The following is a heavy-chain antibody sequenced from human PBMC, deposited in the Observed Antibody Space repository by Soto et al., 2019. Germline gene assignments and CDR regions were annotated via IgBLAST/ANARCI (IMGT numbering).Heavy chain of an antibody. V-gene: IGHV4-39*01. J-gene: IGHJ4*02. CDR2: IYYSGST. D-gene: IGHD2-15*01. Sequence: QLQLQESGPGLVKPSETLSLTCTVSGGSISSSSYYWGWIRQPPGKGLEWIGSIYYSGSTYYNPSLTSRVTISVDTSKNQFSLKLSSVTAADTAVYYCATMGVYCSGGSCYPPHFDYWGQGTLVTVSS. CDR1: GGSISSSSYY. CDR3: ATMGVYCSGGSCYPPHFDY.